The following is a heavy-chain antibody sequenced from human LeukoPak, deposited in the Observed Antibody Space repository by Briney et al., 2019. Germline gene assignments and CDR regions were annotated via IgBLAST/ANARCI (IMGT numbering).Heavy chain of an antibody. CDR1: GFIFSRYT. CDR3: AKDRVTIFGVVNTPFDY. D-gene: IGHD3-3*01. Sequence: QPGGSLRLSCAASGFIFSRYTINWVRQAPGKGLEWVSAISGSGGSTYYADSVKGRFTISRDNSKNTLYLQMNSLRAEDTAVYYCAKDRVTIFGVVNTPFDYWGQGTLVTVSS. V-gene: IGHV3-23*01. J-gene: IGHJ4*02. CDR2: ISGSGGST.